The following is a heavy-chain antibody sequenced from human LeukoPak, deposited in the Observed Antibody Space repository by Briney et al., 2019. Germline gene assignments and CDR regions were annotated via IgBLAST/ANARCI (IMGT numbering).Heavy chain of an antibody. Sequence: PGGSLRLSCAASGFTFSSYSMNWVRQAPGKGLEWVSYSSSSSSIIYYADSVKGRFTISRDNAKKSLFRQMSSLRAEDTAVYYCARDLSYDYGDYGLGSFDLWGRGTLVTVSS. D-gene: IGHD4-17*01. CDR3: ARDLSYDYGDYGLGSFDL. J-gene: IGHJ2*01. CDR2: SSSSSSII. V-gene: IGHV3-48*04. CDR1: GFTFSSYS.